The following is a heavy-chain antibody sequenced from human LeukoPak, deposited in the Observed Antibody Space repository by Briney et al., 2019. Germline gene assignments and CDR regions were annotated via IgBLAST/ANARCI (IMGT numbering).Heavy chain of an antibody. Sequence: ASVKDSCKSSGYTFPGYYLNGVRQAPGQGLEWMGWINSDSGFTKYAQKFQGRVTMTRDTSITTVYMDLTRLTSDDTAVDYCARNFAMKGIDAQGQGTLVTVSS. D-gene: IGHD3-9*01. CDR1: GYTFPGYY. CDR3: ARNFAMKGIDA. CDR2: INSDSGFT. J-gene: IGHJ5*02. V-gene: IGHV1-2*02.